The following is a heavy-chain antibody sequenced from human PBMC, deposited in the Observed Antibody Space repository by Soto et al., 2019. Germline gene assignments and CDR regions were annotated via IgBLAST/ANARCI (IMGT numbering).Heavy chain of an antibody. J-gene: IGHJ6*02. V-gene: IGHV4-4*02. CDR1: GGSISSSNW. Sequence: SETLSLTCAVSGGSISSSNWWSWVRQPPGKGLEWIGEIYHSGSTNYNPSLKSRVTISVDKSKNQFSLKLSSVTAADTAVYYCARDPYYYGSGRVYYYGMDVWGQGTTVTVS. D-gene: IGHD3-10*01. CDR3: ARDPYYYGSGRVYYYGMDV. CDR2: IYHSGST.